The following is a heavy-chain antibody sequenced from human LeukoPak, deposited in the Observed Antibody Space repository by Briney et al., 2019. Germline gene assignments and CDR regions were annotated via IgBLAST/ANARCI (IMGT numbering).Heavy chain of an antibody. V-gene: IGHV3-43*02. CDR2: ISGDGGSK. CDR1: GFTCYDYA. D-gene: IGHD5-24*01. Sequence: GGSLRLSCAGSGFTCYDYAREWVGQAPGKGLEWVSIISGDGGSKYYADSVKGRFTIARDNSQNSLYLQMNSLRTEDTALYYCAKWADGYNEIDYWGQGTLVTVSS. J-gene: IGHJ4*02. CDR3: AKWADGYNEIDY.